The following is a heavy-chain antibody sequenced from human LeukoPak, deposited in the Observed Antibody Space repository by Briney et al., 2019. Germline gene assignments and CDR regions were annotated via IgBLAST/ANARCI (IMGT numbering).Heavy chain of an antibody. CDR3: ARHAISFHAFDI. J-gene: IGHJ3*02. D-gene: IGHD2-2*01. V-gene: IGHV4-39*01. Sequence: SKTLSLTCTVSGGSISSSSYYWGWIRQPPGKGLEWIGSIYYSGSTYYNPSLKSRVTISVDTSKNQFSLKLSSVTAADTAVYYCARHAISFHAFDIWGQGTMVTVSS. CDR2: IYYSGST. CDR1: GGSISSSSYY.